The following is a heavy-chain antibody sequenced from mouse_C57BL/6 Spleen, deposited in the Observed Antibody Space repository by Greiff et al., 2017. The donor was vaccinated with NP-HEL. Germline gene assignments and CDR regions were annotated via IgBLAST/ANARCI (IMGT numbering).Heavy chain of an antibody. D-gene: IGHD1-1*01. CDR3: AREGDANYEGFFDY. Sequence: QVQLKESGAELVRPGTSVKVSCKASGYAFTNYLIEWVKQRPGQGLEWIGVINPGSGGTNYNEKCKGKATLTADKSSSTAYMQLSSLTSEDSAVYFCAREGDANYEGFFDYWGQGTTLTVSS. J-gene: IGHJ2*01. CDR2: INPGSGGT. V-gene: IGHV1-54*01. CDR1: GYAFTNYL.